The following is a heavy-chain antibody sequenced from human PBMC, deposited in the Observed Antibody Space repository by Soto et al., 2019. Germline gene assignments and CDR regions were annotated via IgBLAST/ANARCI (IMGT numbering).Heavy chain of an antibody. CDR1: GGPISSYY. J-gene: IGHJ6*02. CDR3: AREGQMPQHFGMDV. D-gene: IGHD3-3*01. CDR2: VMHNGNT. Sequence: SETLSLTCTVSGGPISSYYWSWIRQTPGKPLEWIGYVMHNGNTHYNPSFTGRVKITVDLSKNDFSLMLRSVTAADTALYYCAREGQMPQHFGMDVWGQGIQVTV. V-gene: IGHV4-59*01.